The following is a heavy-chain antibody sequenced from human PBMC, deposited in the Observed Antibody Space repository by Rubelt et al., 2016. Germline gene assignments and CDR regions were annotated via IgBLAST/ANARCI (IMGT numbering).Heavy chain of an antibody. CDR3: ARGKVASGKGRDGIDV. J-gene: IGHJ6*02. V-gene: IGHV4-34*01. Sequence: QVQLQQWGAGLLKPSETLSLTCAVYVGSFSGYYWTWIRQPPGKGLEWIGEINHSGSTNYNPSLKGRVTIAADTSKNQFSPKLSSVTAADTAVYYCARGKVASGKGRDGIDVWGQGTTATVSS. D-gene: IGHD6-13*01. CDR1: VGSFSGYY. CDR2: INHSGST.